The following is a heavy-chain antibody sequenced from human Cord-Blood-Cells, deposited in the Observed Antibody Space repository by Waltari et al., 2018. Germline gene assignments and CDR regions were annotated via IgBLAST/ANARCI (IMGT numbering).Heavy chain of an antibody. Sequence: EVQLVESGGGLVQPGGSLRLSCAASGFTFSSYWMHWVRQAPGTGLVWVSRINSDGSSTSYADSVKGRFTISRDNAKNTLYLQMNSLRAEDTAVYYCARSIRLPTVTTYYYYYGMDVWGQGTTVTVSS. CDR1: GFTFSSYW. V-gene: IGHV3-74*01. D-gene: IGHD4-17*01. J-gene: IGHJ6*02. CDR3: ARSIRLPTVTTYYYYYGMDV. CDR2: INSDGSST.